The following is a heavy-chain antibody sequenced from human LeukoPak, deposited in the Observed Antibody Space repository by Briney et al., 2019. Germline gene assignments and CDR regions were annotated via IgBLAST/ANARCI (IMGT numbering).Heavy chain of an antibody. J-gene: IGHJ6*03. Sequence: ASVKVSCKASGYTFTGYYMHWVRQAPGQGLEWMGWINPNSGGTDYAQKFQGRVTMTRDTSISTAYMELSRLRSDDTAVYYCARDGGYSSSSRYYHYYMDVWGKGTTVTVSS. CDR2: INPNSGGT. CDR3: ARDGGYSSSSRYYHYYMDV. V-gene: IGHV1-2*02. CDR1: GYTFTGYY. D-gene: IGHD6-6*01.